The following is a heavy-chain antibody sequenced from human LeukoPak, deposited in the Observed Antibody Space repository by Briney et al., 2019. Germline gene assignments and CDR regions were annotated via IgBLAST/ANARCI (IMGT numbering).Heavy chain of an antibody. CDR2: ISYDGSNK. CDR3: AKEGPGITMVRGGNDDY. Sequence: PGGSLRLSCAASGFTFSSYGMHWVRQAPGKGLEWVAVISYDGSNKYYADSVKGRFTISRDNSKNTLYLQMNSLRAEDTAVYYCAKEGPGITMVRGGNDDYWGQGTLVTVSS. CDR1: GFTFSSYG. J-gene: IGHJ4*02. D-gene: IGHD3-10*01. V-gene: IGHV3-30*18.